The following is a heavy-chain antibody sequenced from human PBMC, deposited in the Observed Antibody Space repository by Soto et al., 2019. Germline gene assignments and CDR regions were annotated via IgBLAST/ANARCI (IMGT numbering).Heavy chain of an antibody. Sequence: QLQLQESGSGLVKPSQTLSLTCAVSGGSINSGDYSWSWLRQPPGKGLEWIGYIFESGSIYYSPSLKSRVPITMDRSKNQFSLKVSSVTAADTAVYYCARGGYKSKYYYYYGMDVWGQGATVTVSS. V-gene: IGHV4-30-2*01. CDR3: ARGGYKSKYYYYYGMDV. CDR2: IFESGSI. J-gene: IGHJ6*02. D-gene: IGHD5-12*01. CDR1: GGSINSGDYS.